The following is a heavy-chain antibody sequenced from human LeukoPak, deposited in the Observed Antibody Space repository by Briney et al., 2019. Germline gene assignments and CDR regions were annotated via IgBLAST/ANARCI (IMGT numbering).Heavy chain of an antibody. V-gene: IGHV3-74*01. CDR3: ARDLPTATTYG. Sequence: GGSLRLSCAASGFTFSNFWMHWVRQAPGKGLVWVALIYGDGSFTRYADSVKGRFTISRDNAKNSLYLQMNSLRAEDTAVYYCARDLPTATTYGWGQGTLVTVSS. J-gene: IGHJ4*02. CDR1: GFTFSNFW. CDR2: IYGDGSFT. D-gene: IGHD4-17*01.